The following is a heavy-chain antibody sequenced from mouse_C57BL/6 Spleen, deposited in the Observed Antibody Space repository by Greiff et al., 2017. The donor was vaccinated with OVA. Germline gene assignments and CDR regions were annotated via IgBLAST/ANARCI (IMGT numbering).Heavy chain of an antibody. CDR2: ISSGSSTI. D-gene: IGHD1-1*01. CDR3: ARGDITTVVDRDWYFDV. Sequence: EVQVVESGGGLVKPGGSLKLSCAASGFTFSDYGMHWVRQAPEKGLEWVAYISSGSSTIYYAATVKGRFTISRDNAKNTLFLQMTSLRSEDTAMYYCARGDITTVVDRDWYFDVWGTGTTVTVSS. V-gene: IGHV5-17*01. J-gene: IGHJ1*03. CDR1: GFTFSDYG.